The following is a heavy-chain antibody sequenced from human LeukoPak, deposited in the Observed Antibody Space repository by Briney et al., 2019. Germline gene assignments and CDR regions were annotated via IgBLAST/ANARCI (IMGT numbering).Heavy chain of an antibody. V-gene: IGHV3-11*04. CDR1: GFTFSDYY. Sequence: PGGSLRLSCAASGFTFSDYYMSWIRQAPGKGLEWVSYISSSGSTIYYADSVKGRFTISRDNAKNSLYLQMNSLRAEDTAVYYCAKDGEDYYGSGRRRVNWFDPWGQGTLVTVSS. CDR2: ISSSGSTI. J-gene: IGHJ5*02. D-gene: IGHD3-10*01. CDR3: AKDGEDYYGSGRRRVNWFDP.